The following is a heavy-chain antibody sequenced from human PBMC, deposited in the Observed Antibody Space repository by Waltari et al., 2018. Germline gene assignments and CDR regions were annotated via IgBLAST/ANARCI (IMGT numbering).Heavy chain of an antibody. V-gene: IGHV4-39*07. CDR2: IYYSGST. CDR1: GGTFSSYA. CDR3: ARRIAAAGTYLDY. D-gene: IGHD6-13*01. J-gene: IGHJ4*02. Sequence: QVQLVQSGAEVKKPGSSVKVSCKASGGTFSSYAISWVRQAPGQGLEWIGSIYYSGSTYYNPSLKSRVTISVDTSKNQFSLKLSSVTAADTAVYYCARRIAAAGTYLDYWGQGTLVTVSS.